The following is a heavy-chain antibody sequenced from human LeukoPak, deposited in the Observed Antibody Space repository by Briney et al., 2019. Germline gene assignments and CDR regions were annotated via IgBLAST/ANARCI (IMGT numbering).Heavy chain of an antibody. CDR1: GYSFTSYW. J-gene: IGHJ3*02. CDR2: IDPSDSYT. CDR3: AIYYGSGSYYYAFDI. Sequence: GESLKISCKGSGYSFTSYWISWVRQMPGKGLEWMGKIDPSDSYTNYSPSFQGHVTISADKSISTAYLQWSSLKASDTAKYYCAIYYGSGSYYYAFDIWGQGTMVTVSS. D-gene: IGHD3-10*01. V-gene: IGHV5-10-1*01.